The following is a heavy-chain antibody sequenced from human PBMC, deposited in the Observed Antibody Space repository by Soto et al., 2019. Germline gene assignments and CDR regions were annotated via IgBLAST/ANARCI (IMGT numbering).Heavy chain of an antibody. J-gene: IGHJ6*02. CDR2: ISGSGGST. CDR1: GFTFSSYA. CDR3: AKDWLRRGFYCSSTSCYTPV. V-gene: IGHV3-23*01. Sequence: LRLSCAACGFTFSSYAMSWVRQAPGKGLEWVSAISGSGGSTYYADSVKGRFAISRDNSKNTLYLQMNSLRAEDTAVYYCAKDWLRRGFYCSSTSCYTPVWGQGTTVTVSS. D-gene: IGHD2-2*02.